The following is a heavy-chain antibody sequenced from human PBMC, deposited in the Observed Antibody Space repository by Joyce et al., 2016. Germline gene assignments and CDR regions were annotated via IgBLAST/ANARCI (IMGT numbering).Heavy chain of an antibody. CDR2: ISYDANTI. CDR1: GFTFSSNA. Sequence: QVQLVESGGGVVQPGRSLRLSCAASGFTFSSNAMHWVRQAPGKGLEWVAFISYDANTIYEGDSVRGRFTISRDNSKNTVYLQMNSLRAEDTAVYYCAKDRATNWSLDYWGQGTLVTVSS. J-gene: IGHJ4*02. V-gene: IGHV3-30*18. CDR3: AKDRATNWSLDY. D-gene: IGHD1-1*01.